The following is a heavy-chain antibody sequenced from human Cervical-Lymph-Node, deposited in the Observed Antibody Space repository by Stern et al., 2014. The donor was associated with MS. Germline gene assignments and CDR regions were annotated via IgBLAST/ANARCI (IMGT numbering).Heavy chain of an antibody. CDR2: IVSIFDKA. D-gene: IGHD4-23*01. CDR3: TREHHGGNFAS. CDR1: GASFSTNA. V-gene: IGHV1-69*01. Sequence: VQLVESGAEVKKPGSSVQVSCTVSGASFSTNAISWVRQAPGQGLEWMGAIVSIFDKANYAQRFRGRVTITADESTSTAYLDLSSLRSGDTAVYFCTREHHGGNFASWGQGTLVTVSS. J-gene: IGHJ4*02.